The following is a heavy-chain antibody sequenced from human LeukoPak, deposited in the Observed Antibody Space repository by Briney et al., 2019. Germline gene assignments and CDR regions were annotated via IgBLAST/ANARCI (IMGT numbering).Heavy chain of an antibody. CDR2: IYYSGST. CDR3: ARGVEYSGSSGLDY. CDR1: AGSISSYY. J-gene: IGHJ4*02. D-gene: IGHD6-6*01. Sequence: SETLSLTCSVSAGSISSYYSSWLRQPPGKGLEWIGYIYYSGSTNYNPSLKSRVTISVDTSKNQFSLKLSSVTAADTALYYCARGVEYSGSSGLDYWGQRTLVTVSS. V-gene: IGHV4-59*01.